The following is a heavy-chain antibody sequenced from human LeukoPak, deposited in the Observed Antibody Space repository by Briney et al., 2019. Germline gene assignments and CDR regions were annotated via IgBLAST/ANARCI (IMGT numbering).Heavy chain of an antibody. CDR1: GGSISSSSYY. D-gene: IGHD1-7*01. J-gene: IGHJ4*02. CDR2: IYYSGST. V-gene: IGHV4-39*01. CDR3: ARIEGLKWNYDYGPFDY. Sequence: SETLSLTCTVSGGSISSSSYYWGWIRQPPGKGLEWIGSIYYSGSTYYNPSLKSRVTISADTSKNQFYLKLRSVNAADTAVYYCARIEGLKWNYDYGPFDYWGQGTLVTVSS.